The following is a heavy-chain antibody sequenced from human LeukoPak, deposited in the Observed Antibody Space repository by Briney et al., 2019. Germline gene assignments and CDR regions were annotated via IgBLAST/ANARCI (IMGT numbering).Heavy chain of an antibody. CDR2: MNPNSGNT. Sequence: ASVKVSCKASGYTFTSYDINWVRQATGQGLEWMGWMNPNSGNTGYAQKFQGRVTMTRNTSISTAYMELSSLRSEDTAVYYCARGNRVHNSSGWYGNNWFDPWGQGTLVTVSS. J-gene: IGHJ5*02. D-gene: IGHD6-13*01. V-gene: IGHV1-8*01. CDR1: GYTFTSYD. CDR3: ARGNRVHNSSGWYGNNWFDP.